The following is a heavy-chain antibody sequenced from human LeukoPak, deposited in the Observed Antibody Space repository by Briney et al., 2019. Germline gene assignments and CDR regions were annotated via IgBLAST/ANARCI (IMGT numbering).Heavy chain of an antibody. CDR1: GFTFSSYA. J-gene: IGHJ4*02. V-gene: IGHV3-30*04. Sequence: GGSLRLSSAASGFTFSSYAMHLVRQAPGKGLEWVAVISYDGSNKYYADSVKGRFTISRDNSKNTLYLQMNSLRAEDTAVYYCAVLTYYYDSSFDYWGQGTLVTVSS. CDR3: AVLTYYYDSSFDY. CDR2: ISYDGSNK. D-gene: IGHD3-22*01.